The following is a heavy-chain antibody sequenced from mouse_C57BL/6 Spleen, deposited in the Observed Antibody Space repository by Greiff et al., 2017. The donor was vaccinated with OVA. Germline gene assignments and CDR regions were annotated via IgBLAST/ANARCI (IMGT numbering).Heavy chain of an antibody. CDR2: INPNNGGT. CDR3: ARLIRWDAPHYAMDY. D-gene: IGHD4-1*01. J-gene: IGHJ4*01. CDR1: GYTFTDYN. V-gene: IGHV1-18*01. Sequence: EVQLQQSGPELVKPGASVKIPCKASGYTFTDYNLDWVKQSHGKSLEWIGDINPNNGGTIYNQKFKGKATLTVDKSSSTAYMELRSLTSEDTAVYYCARLIRWDAPHYAMDYWGQGTSVTVSS.